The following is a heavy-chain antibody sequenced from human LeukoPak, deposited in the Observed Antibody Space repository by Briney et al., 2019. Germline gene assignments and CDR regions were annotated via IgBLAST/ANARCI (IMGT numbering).Heavy chain of an antibody. J-gene: IGHJ4*02. V-gene: IGHV1-69-2*01. Sequence: GASVKVSCKASGYTFTDYYMHWVQQAPGKGLEWMGRVDPEDGETIYAEKFQGRVTMTTDTSTSTAYMELRSLRSDDTAVYYCAREPTKGDNDYWGQGTLVTVSS. CDR3: AREPTKGDNDY. CDR1: GYTFTDYY. D-gene: IGHD2-8*01. CDR2: VDPEDGET.